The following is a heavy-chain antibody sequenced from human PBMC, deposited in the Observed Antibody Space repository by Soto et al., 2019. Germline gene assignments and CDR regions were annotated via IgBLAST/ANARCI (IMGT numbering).Heavy chain of an antibody. CDR1: GFTFSNYG. Sequence: EVQLLESGGGLVQPGGFLRLSCAASGFTFSNYGMSWVRQAPRKGLEWVSDISGSGGSTYYADSVKGRFTISRDNSKNTLYRQMNSLRVEYTAVYYCAAYYDFLTGFHPWGQGTLVTVSS. J-gene: IGHJ5*02. D-gene: IGHD3-9*01. CDR2: ISGSGGST. CDR3: AAYYDFLTGFHP. V-gene: IGHV3-23*01.